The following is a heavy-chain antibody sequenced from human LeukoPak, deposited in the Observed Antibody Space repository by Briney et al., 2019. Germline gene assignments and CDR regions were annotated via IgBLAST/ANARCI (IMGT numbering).Heavy chain of an antibody. Sequence: PGGSLRLSCAASGFTFSSYGMHWVRQAPGKGLEWVAAIWYDGSNKYYADSVKGRFTISRDNSKNTLYLQMNSLRAEDTAVYYCARDSEGIQLHLDYWGQGTLVTVSS. J-gene: IGHJ4*02. V-gene: IGHV3-33*01. CDR1: GFTFSSYG. CDR2: IWYDGSNK. D-gene: IGHD5-18*01. CDR3: ARDSEGIQLHLDY.